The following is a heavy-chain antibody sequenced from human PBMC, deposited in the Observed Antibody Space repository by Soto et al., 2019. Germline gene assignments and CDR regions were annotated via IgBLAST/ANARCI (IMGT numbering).Heavy chain of an antibody. Sequence: QVQLAESGGGLVEPGGYLRISCAASGFTFSDCDMSWIRQSPGKGLEWVSFVSSSGTTMYFADSVKGRFTISRDNAKNSLYLLMNSLRAEDTAVYYCARMGPRAARPSYWGQGTLVTVSS. CDR3: ARMGPRAARPSY. V-gene: IGHV3-11*01. CDR1: GFTFSDCD. D-gene: IGHD6-6*01. CDR2: VSSSGTTM. J-gene: IGHJ4*02.